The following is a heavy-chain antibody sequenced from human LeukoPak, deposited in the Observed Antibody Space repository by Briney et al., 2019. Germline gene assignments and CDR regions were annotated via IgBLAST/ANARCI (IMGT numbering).Heavy chain of an antibody. CDR1: GYSFTNYW. CDR2: IYPGDSDT. V-gene: IGHV5-51*01. J-gene: IGHJ3*02. D-gene: IGHD6-19*01. Sequence: GESLKISCEGSGYSFTNYWIGWVRQMPGKGLGWMGIIYPGDSDTRYSPSFQDQVNISADKSISTAYLQWSSLKASDTATYYCARHRGVAVAEYAFDIWGQGTMVTVSS. CDR3: ARHRGVAVAEYAFDI.